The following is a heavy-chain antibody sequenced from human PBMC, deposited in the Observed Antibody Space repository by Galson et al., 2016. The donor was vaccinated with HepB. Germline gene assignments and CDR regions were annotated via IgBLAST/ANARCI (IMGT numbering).Heavy chain of an antibody. CDR3: VKEGGPEVFW. V-gene: IGHV3-15*05. CDR2: VKSKTDGGTS. CDR1: GFTFSDAW. Sequence: SLRLSCAASGFTFSDAWMIWVRQAPGKGLEWVGRVKSKTDGGTSDYIAPVKGRFTISRDDSKNTLYLQMSSLTTEDTAVFYCVKEGGPEVFWWGQGTLVTVSS. D-gene: IGHD1-14*01. J-gene: IGHJ4*02.